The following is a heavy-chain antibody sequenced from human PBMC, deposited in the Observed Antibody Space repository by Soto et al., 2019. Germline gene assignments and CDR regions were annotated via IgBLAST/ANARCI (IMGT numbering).Heavy chain of an antibody. CDR3: ARGQSSLLLDC. CDR1: GGSFSAYY. V-gene: IGHV4-34*01. Sequence: PSETLSLTCAVYGGSFSAYYWSWIRQPPGKGLEWIGEINHSGSTNYNPSLKSRVTISVDTSKNQFSLKLSSVTAADTAVYYCARGQSSLLLDCWGQGILGTVSS. J-gene: IGHJ4*02. CDR2: INHSGST. D-gene: IGHD2-8*02.